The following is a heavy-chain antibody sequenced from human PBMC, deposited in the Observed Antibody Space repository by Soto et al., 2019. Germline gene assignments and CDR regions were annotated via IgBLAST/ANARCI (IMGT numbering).Heavy chain of an antibody. D-gene: IGHD4-17*01. Sequence: ASVKVSCKASGGTFSSYAISWVRQAPGQGLEWMGGIIPIFGTANYAQKFQGRVTITADESTSTAYMELSSLRSEDTAVYYCASSWDSTVNYYFDYWGQGTLVTVSS. J-gene: IGHJ4*02. CDR1: GGTFSSYA. CDR2: IIPIFGTA. CDR3: ASSWDSTVNYYFDY. V-gene: IGHV1-69*13.